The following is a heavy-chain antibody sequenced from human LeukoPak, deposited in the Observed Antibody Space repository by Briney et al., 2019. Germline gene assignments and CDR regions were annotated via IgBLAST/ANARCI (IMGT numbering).Heavy chain of an antibody. D-gene: IGHD6-19*01. CDR1: GGSFSGYY. J-gene: IGHJ4*02. V-gene: IGHV4-34*01. CDR3: ARLARGYSSAWYEF. Sequence: SETLSLTCAVYGGSFSGYYWSWIRQPPGKGLEWIGEINHSGSTNYNPSLKSRVTISVDTSKNQFSLKQSSVTAADTAVYYCARLARGYSSAWYEFGGQGTLVTVSS. CDR2: INHSGST.